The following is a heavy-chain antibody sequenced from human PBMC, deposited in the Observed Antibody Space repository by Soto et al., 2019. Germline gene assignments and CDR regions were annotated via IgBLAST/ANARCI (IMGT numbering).Heavy chain of an antibody. D-gene: IGHD3-16*01. CDR3: ARGIMITFGGVTFDY. Sequence: GGSLRLSCAASGLTFSSYSMNWVRQAPGKGLERVSSISSSSSYIYYADSVKGRFTISRDNAKNSLYLQMNSLRAEDTAVYYCARGIMITFGGVTFDYWGQGTLVTVSS. CDR1: GLTFSSYS. J-gene: IGHJ4*02. CDR2: ISSSSSYI. V-gene: IGHV3-21*01.